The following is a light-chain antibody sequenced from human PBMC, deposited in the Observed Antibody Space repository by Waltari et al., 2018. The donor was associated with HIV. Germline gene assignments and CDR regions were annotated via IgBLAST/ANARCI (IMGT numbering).Light chain of an antibody. CDR3: ATWDDSLGGFYV. V-gene: IGLV1-47*01. CDR2: RDN. Sequence: QSVLPQPPSASGTPGQRVTISCSGTTSNVGSNFVSWYQQLPGTAPKLLIYRDNRRPSGVPDRFSGSKSGASASLAISGLRSEDEGDYYCATWDDSLGGFYVFGAGTKVTVL. CDR1: TSNVGSNF. J-gene: IGLJ1*01.